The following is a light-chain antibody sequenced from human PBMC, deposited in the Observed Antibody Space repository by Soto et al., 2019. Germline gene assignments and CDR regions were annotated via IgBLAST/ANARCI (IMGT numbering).Light chain of an antibody. CDR3: QQYNNWPLT. CDR1: QSVTIY. V-gene: IGKV3-15*01. Sequence: EIVMTQSPATLSVSPGERATLSCRASQSVTIYLAWYQQKPGQAPRLLIYSASTRATGIPARFSGSGSGTAFTLTISSLQSEDFAVYYCQQYNNWPLTFGGGTKVEIK. J-gene: IGKJ4*01. CDR2: SAS.